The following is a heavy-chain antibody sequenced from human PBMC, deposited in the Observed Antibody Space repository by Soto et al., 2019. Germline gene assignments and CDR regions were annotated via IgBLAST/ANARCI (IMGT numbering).Heavy chain of an antibody. J-gene: IGHJ6*03. CDR3: ARASHPGGGLSGYDLGYYYYMDV. V-gene: IGHV3-74*01. CDR2: INSDGSST. Sequence: EVQLVESGGGLVQPGGSLRLSCAASGFTFSSYWMHWVRQAPGKGLVWVSRINSDGSSTSYADSVKGRFTISRDNAKNTLYLQMNSLRAEDTDVYYCARASHPGGGLSGYDLGYYYYMDVWGKGTTVTVSS. D-gene: IGHD5-12*01. CDR1: GFTFSSYW.